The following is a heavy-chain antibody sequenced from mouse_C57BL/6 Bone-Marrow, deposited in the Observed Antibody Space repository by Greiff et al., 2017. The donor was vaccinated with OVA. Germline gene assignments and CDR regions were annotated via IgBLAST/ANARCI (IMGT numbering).Heavy chain of an antibody. V-gene: IGHV2-5*01. J-gene: IGHJ3*01. CDR2: IWRGGST. CDR1: GFSLTSYG. Sequence: VKLVESGPGLVQPSQSLSITCTVSGFSLTSYGVHWVRQSPGKGLEWLGVIWRGGSTDYNAAFMSRLSITKDNSKSQVFFKMNSLQADDTAIYYCAKTYYYGSSSFAYWGQGTLVTVSA. CDR3: AKTYYYGSSSFAY. D-gene: IGHD1-1*01.